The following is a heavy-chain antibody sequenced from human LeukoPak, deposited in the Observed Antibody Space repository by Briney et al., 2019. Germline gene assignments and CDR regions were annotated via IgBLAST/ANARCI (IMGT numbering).Heavy chain of an antibody. Sequence: GGSLRLSCAASGFSFSTYGMHWVRQAPGKGLEWVAVISYDGSNKYYADSVKGRFTISRDNSKNTLYLQMNSLRAEDTAVYYCARGEGYGVAFDIWGQGTMVTVSS. CDR2: ISYDGSNK. D-gene: IGHD2-15*01. J-gene: IGHJ3*02. CDR1: GFSFSTYG. V-gene: IGHV3-30*03. CDR3: ARGEGYGVAFDI.